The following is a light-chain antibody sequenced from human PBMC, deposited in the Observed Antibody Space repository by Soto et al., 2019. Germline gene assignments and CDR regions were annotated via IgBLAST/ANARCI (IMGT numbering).Light chain of an antibody. CDR1: QSVRSRY. CDR3: QQYGSSVT. V-gene: IGKV3-20*01. J-gene: IGKJ4*01. Sequence: DIVLTQSPGTLSLSPGERATLSCRARQSVRSRYLAWYQQKAGQAPRLLIYDASRRATGIPDRFSGSGSGTDFTLTISRLEPEDFAVYYWQQYGSSVTFGGGTKVEIK. CDR2: DAS.